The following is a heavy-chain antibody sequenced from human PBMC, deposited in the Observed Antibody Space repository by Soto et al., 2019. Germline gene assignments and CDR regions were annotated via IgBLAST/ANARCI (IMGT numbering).Heavy chain of an antibody. J-gene: IGHJ4*02. CDR3: ARGRYEDY. D-gene: IGHD1-1*01. CDR1: GYAFTTYG. Sequence: QVHLVQSGAEVKKPGASVKVSCKGSGYAFTTYGITWVRQAPGQGLEWMGWISAHNGNTNYAQKLQSRVTVTRDTSTSTAYMELRSLRSDDTAVYYCARGRYEDYWGQGALVTVSS. CDR2: ISAHNGNT. V-gene: IGHV1-18*01.